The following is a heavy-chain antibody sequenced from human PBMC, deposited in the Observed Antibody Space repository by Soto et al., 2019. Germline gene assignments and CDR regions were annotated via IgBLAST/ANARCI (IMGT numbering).Heavy chain of an antibody. Sequence: TLSLTCTLSGGSVRAPDWWNWVRQSPDKGLEWIAEVHISGHSNYNPSLRSRVSVSIDSSKNQFYLNLNSVAAADTAIYYCARVRQGCSANNCYFDPWGQGTQVTVSS. CDR2: VHISGHS. CDR1: GGSVRAPDW. V-gene: IGHV4-4*02. J-gene: IGHJ5*01. CDR3: ARVRQGCSANNCYFDP. D-gene: IGHD1-1*01.